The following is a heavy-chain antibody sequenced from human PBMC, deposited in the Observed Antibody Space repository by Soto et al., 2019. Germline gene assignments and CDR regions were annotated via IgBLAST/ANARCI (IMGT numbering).Heavy chain of an antibody. V-gene: IGHV1-69*08. CDR2: IIPILGIA. J-gene: IGHJ6*02. CDR1: GGTFSSYT. CDR3: ARDSPSSIAAAGTPYYYYGMDV. D-gene: IGHD6-13*01. Sequence: QVQLVQSGAEVKKPGSSVKVSCKASGGTFSSYTISWVRQAPGQGLEWMGRIIPILGIANYAQKFQGRVTITADKSTSTAYMELSSLGSEDTAVYYCARDSPSSIAAAGTPYYYYGMDVWGQGTTVTVSS.